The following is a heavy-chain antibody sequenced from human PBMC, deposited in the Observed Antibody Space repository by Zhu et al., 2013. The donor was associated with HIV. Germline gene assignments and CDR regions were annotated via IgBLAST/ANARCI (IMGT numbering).Heavy chain of an antibody. Sequence: QVHLEQSGAEVKKPGASVKVSCKASGYPFINYFLHWVRQAPGQGFEWLGWMNPNSSNTGYALKFKGRVSMTRNTSINTAYLDLTTLRSDDTAIYFCARVQWRSGTNSDFDSWGQGTLVTVSS. CDR2: MNPNSSNT. D-gene: IGHD6-19*01. J-gene: IGHJ4*02. CDR3: ARVQWRSGTNSDFDS. CDR1: GYPFINYF. V-gene: IGHV1-8*02.